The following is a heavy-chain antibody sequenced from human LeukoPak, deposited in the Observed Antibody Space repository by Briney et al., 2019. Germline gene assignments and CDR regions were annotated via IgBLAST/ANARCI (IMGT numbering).Heavy chain of an antibody. CDR1: GVSISSTSYY. CDR2: LYYSGST. J-gene: IGHJ4*02. D-gene: IGHD6-6*01. Sequence: SETLSLTCTVSGVSISSTSYYWGWIRQPPGKGLEWIGSLYYSGSTYYNPSLKSRVTLSVDTSQNQFSLKLSSVTAADTAVYYCARLWDSRSYYFDYWGQGTLVTVSS. CDR3: ARLWDSRSYYFDY. V-gene: IGHV4-39*01.